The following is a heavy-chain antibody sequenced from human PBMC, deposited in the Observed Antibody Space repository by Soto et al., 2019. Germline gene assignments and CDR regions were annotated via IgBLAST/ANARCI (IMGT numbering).Heavy chain of an antibody. CDR1: GYTFTSYD. CDR2: MNPNSGKT. J-gene: IGHJ5*02. V-gene: IGHV1-8*01. D-gene: IGHD3-9*01. Sequence: ASVKVSCKASGYTFTSYDINWVRQATGQGVEGMGWMNPNSGKTGYAQKFQGRATMTRNTSISKDYMELSSLRSEDTAVYYCARGDYYDILAGYLHGTGWFDPWGQGTLVTVSS. CDR3: ARGDYYDILAGYLHGTGWFDP.